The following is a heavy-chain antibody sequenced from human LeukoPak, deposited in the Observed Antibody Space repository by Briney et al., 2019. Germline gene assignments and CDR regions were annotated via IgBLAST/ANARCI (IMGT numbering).Heavy chain of an antibody. D-gene: IGHD3-10*01. CDR3: AREGYYGSGSPPSLYFDY. J-gene: IGHJ4*02. CDR2: LSGGGGST. Sequence: GSLRLSCAASGFTFSSYAMSWVRQAPGKGLEWVSALSGGGGSTYSADSVKGRFTISRDNSRSTLYLQMNSLRPEDTAIYYCAREGYYGSGSPPSLYFDYWGQGTLVTVSS. CDR1: GFTFSSYA. V-gene: IGHV3-23*01.